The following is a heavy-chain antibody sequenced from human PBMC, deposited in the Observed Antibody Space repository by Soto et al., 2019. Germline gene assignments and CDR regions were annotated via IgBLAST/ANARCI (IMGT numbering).Heavy chain of an antibody. D-gene: IGHD1-26*01. CDR2: IRYDGSNK. CDR3: ARDRGSYLFDY. CDR1: GFTFSSYG. V-gene: IGHV3-33*01. J-gene: IGHJ4*02. Sequence: QVQLVESGGGVVQPGRSLRLSCAASGFTFSSYGMHWVRQAPGKGLEWVAVIRYDGSNKYYADSVKGRFTISRDNSKNTLYLQMNSLRAEDTAVYYCARDRGSYLFDYWGQGTLVTVSS.